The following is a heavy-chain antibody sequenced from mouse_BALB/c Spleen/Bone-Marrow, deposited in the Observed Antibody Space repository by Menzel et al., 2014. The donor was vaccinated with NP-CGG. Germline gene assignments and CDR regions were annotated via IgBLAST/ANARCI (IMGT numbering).Heavy chain of an antibody. CDR3: AGEVRPHWYFDV. J-gene: IGHJ1*01. CDR2: INPYNGGT. D-gene: IGHD2-14*01. V-gene: IGHV1-18*01. CDR1: GYSFTGYT. Sequence: EVQGVESGPELVKPGASMKISCKASGYSFTGYTMNWVKQSHGKNLEWIGLINPYNGGTSYNQKFKGKATLTVDKSSSTAYMELLSLTSEDSAVYYCAGEVRPHWYFDVWGAGTTVTVSS.